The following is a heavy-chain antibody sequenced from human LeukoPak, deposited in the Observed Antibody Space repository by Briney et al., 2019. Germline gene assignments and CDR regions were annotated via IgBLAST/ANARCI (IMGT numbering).Heavy chain of an antibody. V-gene: IGHV3-23*01. Sequence: GGSLRLSCAASGFTFSGYAMSWVRQAPGKGLEWVSAIRGSGGSTYYADSVKGRFTISRDNSKNTLYLQMNSLRAEDTAVYYCAKGEYCSGGSCLCDYWGQGTLVTVSS. J-gene: IGHJ4*02. CDR1: GFTFSGYA. D-gene: IGHD2-15*01. CDR2: IRGSGGST. CDR3: AKGEYCSGGSCLCDY.